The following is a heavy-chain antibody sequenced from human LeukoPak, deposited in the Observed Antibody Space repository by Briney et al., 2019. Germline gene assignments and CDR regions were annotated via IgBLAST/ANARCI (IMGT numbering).Heavy chain of an antibody. CDR1: GGTFSSYA. D-gene: IGHD7-27*01. CDR2: MSPNSGGT. Sequence: ASVKVSCKASGGTFSSYAINWVRQATGQGLEWLGWMSPNSGGTGYAQKFQGRVTMTSDSSISTAYMELSSLRSEDTAIYYCVRTPPNWGFDYWGQGTLVTVSS. CDR3: VRTPPNWGFDY. J-gene: IGHJ4*02. V-gene: IGHV1-8*02.